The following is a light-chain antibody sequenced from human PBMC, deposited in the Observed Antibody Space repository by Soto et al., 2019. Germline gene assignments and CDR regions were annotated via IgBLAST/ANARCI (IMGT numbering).Light chain of an antibody. Sequence: QSALTQPASVSGSPGQSITISCTGTSSDVGSYNLVSWYQQHPGKAPKAMIYEVSKRPSGVSNRFSGSKSGNTASLTISGLQAEDEADYYCCSYAGSSTHVVFGGGTQLTVL. J-gene: IGLJ2*01. CDR3: CSYAGSSTHVV. V-gene: IGLV2-23*02. CDR1: SSDVGSYNL. CDR2: EVS.